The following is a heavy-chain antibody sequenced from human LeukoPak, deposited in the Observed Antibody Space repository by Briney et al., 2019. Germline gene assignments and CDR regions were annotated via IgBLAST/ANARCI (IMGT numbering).Heavy chain of an antibody. J-gene: IGHJ3*02. Sequence: PSETLSLTCTVSGGSISSSSYYWGWIRQPPGKGLEWIGSIYYSGSTYYNPSLKSRVTISVDTSKNQFSLKLSSVTAADTAVYYCASSGSYAFDIWGQGTMVTVSS. CDR3: ASSGSYAFDI. V-gene: IGHV4-39*07. D-gene: IGHD1-26*01. CDR1: GGSISSSSYY. CDR2: IYYSGST.